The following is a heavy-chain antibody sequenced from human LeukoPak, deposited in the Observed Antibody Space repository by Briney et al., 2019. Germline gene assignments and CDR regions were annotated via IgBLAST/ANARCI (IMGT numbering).Heavy chain of an antibody. CDR3: ARRIVNGALDLFDY. CDR1: GGSISSYY. D-gene: IGHD2-8*01. V-gene: IGHV4-59*01. Sequence: SETLSLTCTVSGGSISSYYWSWIRQPPGKGLECIGYISYSGSTNYNPSLKSRVTMSVDTSKNQFSLKLTSVTAADTAVYYCARRIVNGALDLFDYWGQGTLVTVSS. CDR2: ISYSGST. J-gene: IGHJ4*02.